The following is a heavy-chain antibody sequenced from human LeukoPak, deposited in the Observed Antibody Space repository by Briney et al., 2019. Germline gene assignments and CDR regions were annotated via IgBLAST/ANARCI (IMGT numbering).Heavy chain of an antibody. J-gene: IGHJ4*02. V-gene: IGHV4-34*01. CDR2: INHSGST. Sequence: PSETLSLTCTVYGGSFSGYFWNWIRQPPGKGLEWIAKINHSGSTNCNPSLKSRVTISVDTSRNQFSLKLSSVTAADTAVYYCARRTVAGHDYWGQGTLVTVSS. D-gene: IGHD6-19*01. CDR3: ARRTVAGHDY. CDR1: GGSFSGYF.